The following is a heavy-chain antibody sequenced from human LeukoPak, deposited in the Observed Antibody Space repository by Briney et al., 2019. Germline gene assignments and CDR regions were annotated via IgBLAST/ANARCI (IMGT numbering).Heavy chain of an antibody. D-gene: IGHD3-16*01. CDR3: VRSRGGDFDH. J-gene: IGHJ4*02. CDR2: TYYRSKWSN. CDR1: GDSAYSNSAA. V-gene: IGHV6-1*01. Sequence: SQTLPLTCAISGDSAYSNSAAWNWIRQSPSRGLEWLGRTYYRSKWSNDYAVSVRSRITINPDTSKNQFSLQLNSVTPADAAVYYCVRSRGGDFDHWGQGTLVTVSS.